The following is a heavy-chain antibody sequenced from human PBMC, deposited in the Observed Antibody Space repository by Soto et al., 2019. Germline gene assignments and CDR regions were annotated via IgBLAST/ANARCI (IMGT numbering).Heavy chain of an antibody. CDR3: ARGADILTGYSPFDY. V-gene: IGHV3-7*03. J-gene: IGHJ4*02. Sequence: PGGSLRLSCAASGFTFSRYWMSWVRQAPGKGLEWVAFIKQDGSEKYYVDSVKGRFTISRDNAKNSLYLQMNSLRAEDAAVYYCARGADILTGYSPFDYWGQGTLVTVSS. CDR2: IKQDGSEK. D-gene: IGHD3-9*01. CDR1: GFTFSRYW.